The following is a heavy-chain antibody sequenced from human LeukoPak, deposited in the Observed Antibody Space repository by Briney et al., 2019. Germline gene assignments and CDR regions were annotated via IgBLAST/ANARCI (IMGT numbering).Heavy chain of an antibody. CDR2: INHSGNT. V-gene: IGHV4-34*01. J-gene: IGHJ5*02. Sequence: SETLSLTCAVYGDSFSGYHWTWIRQAPGKGLEWIGEINHSGNTNYNPSLKSRITISVDTSKNQFSLKMRSVTAADTATYYCARLRCGDCYPNWLDPWGQGTLVTVSS. CDR3: ARLRCGDCYPNWLDP. D-gene: IGHD2-21*02. CDR1: GDSFSGYH.